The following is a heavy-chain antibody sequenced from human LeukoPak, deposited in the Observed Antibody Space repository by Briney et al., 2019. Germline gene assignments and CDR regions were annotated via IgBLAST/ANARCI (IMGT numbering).Heavy chain of an antibody. CDR1: GLSFSSYA. V-gene: IGHV3-23*01. J-gene: IGHJ4*02. CDR2: ISASGGST. Sequence: GGSLRLSCAASGLSFSSYAMDWVRQGPGNGLEWVSGISASGGSTYYADSVQGRFTISRDNSNNTLYLQMNSLRADDTAVYFCATEVSGSYSASDYWGQGTPVTVSA. D-gene: IGHD1-26*01. CDR3: ATEVSGSYSASDY.